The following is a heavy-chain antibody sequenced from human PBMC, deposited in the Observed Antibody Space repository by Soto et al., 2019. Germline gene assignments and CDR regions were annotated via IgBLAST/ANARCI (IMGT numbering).Heavy chain of an antibody. D-gene: IGHD1-26*01. CDR1: GFTVSSNY. Sequence: GGSLRLSCAASGFTVSSNYMSWVRQAPGKGLEWVSVIYSGGSTYYADSVKGRFTISRDNSKNTLYLQMNSLRAEDTAVYYCARDRSGLYSGSWHDAFDIWGQGTMVTVS. CDR3: ARDRSGLYSGSWHDAFDI. V-gene: IGHV3-66*01. J-gene: IGHJ3*02. CDR2: IYSGGST.